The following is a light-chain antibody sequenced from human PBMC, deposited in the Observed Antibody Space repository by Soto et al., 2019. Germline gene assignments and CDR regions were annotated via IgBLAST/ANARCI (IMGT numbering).Light chain of an antibody. Sequence: DFQMTQSPSSLSASVGDRVTITCQASQNINNYLNWYQQKPGRAPKLLIYDASNLEAGVPSRFRGSGSGTAFTFTISRLQPEDIATYYCQQYENLPTFGQGTRLEIK. CDR1: QNINNY. CDR3: QQYENLPT. CDR2: DAS. V-gene: IGKV1-33*01. J-gene: IGKJ5*01.